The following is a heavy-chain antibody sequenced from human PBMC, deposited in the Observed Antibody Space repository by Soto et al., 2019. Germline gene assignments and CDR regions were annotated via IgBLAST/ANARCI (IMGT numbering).Heavy chain of an antibody. CDR3: EKWNGYGDY. CDR1: GFSLSTYG. CDR2: FSGGSGTT. Sequence: EVQLLESGGGLVQPGGSLRLSCAASGFSLSTYGVTWVRQAPGKGLEWVSGFSGGSGTTHYADSVKGRFSITRDNSKNTAHLEMNSLRVEDTAIYYCEKWNGYGDYWGQGILVTVSS. D-gene: IGHD1-1*01. V-gene: IGHV3-23*01. J-gene: IGHJ4*02.